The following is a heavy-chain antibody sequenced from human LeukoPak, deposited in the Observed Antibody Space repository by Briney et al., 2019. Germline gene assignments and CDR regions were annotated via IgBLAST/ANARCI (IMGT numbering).Heavy chain of an antibody. V-gene: IGHV4-38-2*02. CDR3: ARVPSGGGDWEAMDV. Sequence: SETLSLTCNVSGYSISSGYYWGWIRQSPGKGLEWIGSIYHSGSTYYNPSLKSRVTISVDTSTNQFSLKLSSVTAADTAVYYCARVPSGGGDWEAMDVWGQGTTVTVSS. J-gene: IGHJ6*02. CDR1: GYSISSGYY. CDR2: IYHSGST. D-gene: IGHD2-21*02.